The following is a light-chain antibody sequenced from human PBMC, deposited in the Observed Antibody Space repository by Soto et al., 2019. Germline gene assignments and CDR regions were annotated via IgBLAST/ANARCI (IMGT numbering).Light chain of an antibody. Sequence: DIQMTKSPSLMSPSIGDIFTITCRASQVISTSLAWYQVKPGKAPKLLIYAASTLESGVPSRFSATVSGTEFSLTISSLEPEDFAVYYCQQRSNWITFGQGTRLEI. CDR3: QQRSNWIT. V-gene: IGKV1-9*01. CDR1: QVISTS. CDR2: AAS. J-gene: IGKJ5*01.